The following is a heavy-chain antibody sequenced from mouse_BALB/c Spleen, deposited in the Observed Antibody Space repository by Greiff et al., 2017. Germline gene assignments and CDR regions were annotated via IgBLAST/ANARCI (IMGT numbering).Heavy chain of an antibody. D-gene: IGHD2-2*01. CDR1: GFTFSNYW. V-gene: IGHV6-6*02. CDR2: IRLKSNNYAT. J-gene: IGHJ3*01. Sequence: EVKVEESGGGLVQPGGSMKLSCVASGFTFSNYWMNWVRQSPEKGLEWVAEIRLKSNNYATHYAESVKGRFTISRDDSKSSVYLQMNNLRAEDTGIYYCTNGYGYDGVAYWGQGTLVTVSA. CDR3: TNGYGYDGVAY.